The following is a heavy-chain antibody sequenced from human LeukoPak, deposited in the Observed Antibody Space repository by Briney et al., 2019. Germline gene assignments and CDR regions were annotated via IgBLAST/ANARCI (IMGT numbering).Heavy chain of an antibody. D-gene: IGHD7-27*01. CDR2: IYYSGST. J-gene: IGHJ4*02. CDR1: GGSISSYY. Sequence: PSETLSLTCTVSGGSISSYYWSWIRQPPGKGLEWIGYIYYSGSTNYNPSLKSRVTISVDTSKNQFSLKLSSVTAADTAAYYCARVPGDYYFDYWGQGSLVTVSS. CDR3: ARVPGDYYFDY. V-gene: IGHV4-59*01.